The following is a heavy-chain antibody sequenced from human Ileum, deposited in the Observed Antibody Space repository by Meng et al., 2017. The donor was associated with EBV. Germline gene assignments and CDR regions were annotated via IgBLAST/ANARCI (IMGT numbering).Heavy chain of an antibody. CDR1: GGSVSISSYY. D-gene: IGHD5-18*01. V-gene: IGHV4-61*01. CDR3: ARGWDTAMDSG. CDR2: IYYSGTT. Sequence: QVQLQESGPGLVKPSEALSLTCTVSGGSVSISSYYWSWIRQPPGKGLEWIGYIYYSGTTNYNPSLESRVTISVDTSKNQFSLKLRSVAASDTAVYDCARGWDTAMDSGWGQGTLVTVSS. J-gene: IGHJ4*02.